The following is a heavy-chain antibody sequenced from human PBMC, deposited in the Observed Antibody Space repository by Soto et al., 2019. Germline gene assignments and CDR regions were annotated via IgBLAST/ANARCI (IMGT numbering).Heavy chain of an antibody. CDR1: GFTFDDYA. D-gene: IGHD3-22*01. CDR3: AALRAYDSSDYSGFHYGMDV. Sequence: EVQLVESGGGLVQPGRSLRLSCAASGFTFDDYAMHWVRQVPGKGLQWVSGLSWNGVTIGYAASVKGRFTMSRDNAKKSLYLQMNGLRPDDTALYFCAALRAYDSSDYSGFHYGMDVWGLGTTVTVS. CDR2: LSWNGVTI. V-gene: IGHV3-9*01. J-gene: IGHJ6*02.